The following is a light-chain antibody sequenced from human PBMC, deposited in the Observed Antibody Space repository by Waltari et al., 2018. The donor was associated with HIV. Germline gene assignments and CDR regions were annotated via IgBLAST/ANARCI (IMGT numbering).Light chain of an antibody. J-gene: IGLJ1*01. V-gene: IGLV1-47*01. CDR1: RAHLANDH. CDR3: VGWDSRLSGYV. Sequence: QSVLTQPPPAPGTPGQRVTIPCSGSRAHLANDHVHWYQQLTGAAPRLLIYKDTQRPSGVPDRFTGSKSGTSASLAISGLRSEDEADYYCVGWDSRLSGYVFGTGTKVTVL. CDR2: KDT.